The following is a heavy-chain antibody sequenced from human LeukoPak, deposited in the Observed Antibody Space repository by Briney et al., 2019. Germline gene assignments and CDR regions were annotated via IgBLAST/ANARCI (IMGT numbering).Heavy chain of an antibody. CDR2: IFTAGGT. CDR1: EFTVGSNY. Sequence: GGSLRLSCTASEFTVGSNYMSWVRQAPGKGLEWDSLIFTAGGTKYADSVQGRFTISRDDSKNTVYLQMKRLRDEDTAVYYCARHYGRAMVRGLITRHDAFDIWGHGTVVTVSS. CDR3: ARHYGRAMVRGLITRHDAFDI. J-gene: IGHJ3*02. V-gene: IGHV3-53*01. D-gene: IGHD3-10*01.